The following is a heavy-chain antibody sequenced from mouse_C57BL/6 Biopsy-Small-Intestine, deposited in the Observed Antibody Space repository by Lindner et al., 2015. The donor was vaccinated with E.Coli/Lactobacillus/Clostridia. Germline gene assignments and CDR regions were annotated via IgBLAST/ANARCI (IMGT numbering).Heavy chain of an antibody. Sequence: VQLQESGPELVKPGVSVKMSCKASGYTFTSYVMHWVKEKPGQVLEWIGYINPYNDGPKYNEKFKGKATLTSDKSSSTAYMELSSLTSEDSAVYYCARGAYYRYEGYAMDYWGQGTSVTVSS. D-gene: IGHD2-14*01. CDR2: INPYNDGP. CDR1: GYTFTSYV. V-gene: IGHV1-14*01. J-gene: IGHJ4*01. CDR3: ARGAYYRYEGYAMDY.